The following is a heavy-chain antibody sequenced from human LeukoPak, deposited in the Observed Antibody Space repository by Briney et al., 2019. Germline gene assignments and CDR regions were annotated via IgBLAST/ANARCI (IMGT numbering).Heavy chain of an antibody. D-gene: IGHD3-22*01. V-gene: IGHV3-66*01. Sequence: GGSLRLSCAASGFTVSSNYMSWVRQAPGKGLEWASIIYSGGSTYYADSVKDRFTISRDNSKNTLYLQMNSLRAEDTAMYYCARGYFDSSGEFDYWGQGTLVTVSS. CDR3: ARGYFDSSGEFDY. CDR1: GFTVSSNY. J-gene: IGHJ4*02. CDR2: IYSGGST.